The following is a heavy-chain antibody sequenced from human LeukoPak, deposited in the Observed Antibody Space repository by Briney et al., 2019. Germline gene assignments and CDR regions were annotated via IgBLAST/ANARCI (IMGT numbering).Heavy chain of an antibody. CDR2: VSSSSSYI. CDR3: AELGITMIGGV. CDR1: GFTFSSYS. J-gene: IGHJ6*04. Sequence: PGGSLRLSCAASGFTFSSYSMNWVRQAPGKGLEWVSSVSSSSSYIYYADSVKGRFTISRDNAKNSLYLQMNSLRAEDTAVYYCAELGITMIGGVWGKGTTVTISS. V-gene: IGHV3-21*01. D-gene: IGHD3-10*02.